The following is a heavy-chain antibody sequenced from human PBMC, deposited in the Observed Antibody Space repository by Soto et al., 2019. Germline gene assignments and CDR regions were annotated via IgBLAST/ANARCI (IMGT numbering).Heavy chain of an antibody. D-gene: IGHD3-9*01. Sequence: PSETLSLTCTVSGGSISSYYWSWIRQPPGKGLEWIGYIYYSGSTNYNPSLKSRVTISVDTSKNQFSLKLSSVTAADTAVYYCARAAGDILTGYFFDYWGQGTLVTVSS. J-gene: IGHJ4*02. V-gene: IGHV4-59*01. CDR3: ARAAGDILTGYFFDY. CDR2: IYYSGST. CDR1: GGSISSYY.